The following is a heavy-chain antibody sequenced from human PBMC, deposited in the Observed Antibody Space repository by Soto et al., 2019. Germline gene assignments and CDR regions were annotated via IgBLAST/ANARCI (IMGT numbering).Heavy chain of an antibody. CDR2: IIPIFGTA. CDR1: GGTFSSYA. CDR3: AKSIVGATTFDY. D-gene: IGHD1-26*01. J-gene: IGHJ4*02. V-gene: IGHV1-69*13. Sequence: SVKVSCKASGGTFSSYAISWVRQAPGQGLEWMGGIIPIFGTANYAQKFQGRVTITADESTSTAYMELSSLRSEDTAVYYCAKSIVGATTFDYWGQGTLVTVS.